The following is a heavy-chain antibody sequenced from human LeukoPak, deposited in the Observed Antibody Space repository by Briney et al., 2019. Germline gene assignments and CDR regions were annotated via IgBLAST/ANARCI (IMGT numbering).Heavy chain of an antibody. Sequence: PGGSLRLSCAASGFTFSSYAMHWVRQAPGKGLEWVAVISYDGSNKYYADSVKGRFTISRDNSKNTLYLQVNSLRAEDTAVYYCARSKLRGSGSYSAPRTTDAFDIWGQGTMVTVSS. V-gene: IGHV3-30*04. CDR2: ISYDGSNK. J-gene: IGHJ3*02. CDR1: GFTFSSYA. CDR3: ARSKLRGSGSYSAPRTTDAFDI. D-gene: IGHD3-10*01.